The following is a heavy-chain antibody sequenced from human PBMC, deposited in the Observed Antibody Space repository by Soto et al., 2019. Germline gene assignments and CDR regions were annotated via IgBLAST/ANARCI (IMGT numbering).Heavy chain of an antibody. CDR2: IIPIFGTA. V-gene: IGHV1-69*01. CDR3: ASWVDSSGHYPSDYYYGMAV. Sequence: QVQLVQSGAEVKKPGSSVKVSCKASGGTFSSYAISWVRQAPGQGLEWMGGIIPIFGTANYAQKFQGRVTIPADESTSTAYMELSSLRSEDTAVYYCASWVDSSGHYPSDYYYGMAVWGQGPTVTVSS. CDR1: GGTFSSYA. D-gene: IGHD3-22*01. J-gene: IGHJ6*02.